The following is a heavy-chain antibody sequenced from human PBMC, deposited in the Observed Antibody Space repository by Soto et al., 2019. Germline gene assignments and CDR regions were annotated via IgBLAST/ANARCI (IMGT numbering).Heavy chain of an antibody. D-gene: IGHD6-19*01. Sequence: GGSLRLSCAASGFTFNNAWMNWVRQAPGKGLEWVGRIKNKTGGVTTDYAVPVKGRFIISRDDSKNMTYLQMTSLKTEDTAVYYCTTDFSSGWFFDHWGQGTLVTVSS. J-gene: IGHJ4*01. CDR3: TTDFSSGWFFDH. V-gene: IGHV3-15*07. CDR2: IKNKTGGVTT. CDR1: GFTFNNAW.